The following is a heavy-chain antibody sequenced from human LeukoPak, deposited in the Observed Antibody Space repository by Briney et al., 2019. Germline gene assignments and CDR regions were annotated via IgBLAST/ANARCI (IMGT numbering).Heavy chain of an antibody. J-gene: IGHJ4*02. CDR3: ARSDYYDYRQIDF. CDR1: GGSISSSSYY. D-gene: IGHD3-22*01. V-gene: IGHV4-39*01. CDR2: IYYSGST. Sequence: PSETLSLTCTVSGGSISSSSYYWGWIRQPPGKGLEWIGSIYYSGSTYNNPSLKRRVTIYVDTSRNQFSLHLYSVTAADTAVFYCARSDYYDYRQIDFWGQGTLVTVSS.